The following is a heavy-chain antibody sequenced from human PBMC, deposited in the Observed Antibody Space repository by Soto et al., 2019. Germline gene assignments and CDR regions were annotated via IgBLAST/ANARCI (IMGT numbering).Heavy chain of an antibody. V-gene: IGHV5-51*01. D-gene: IGHD6-13*01. CDR3: ARAPYSSSWYAARGPKNNWFDP. CDR2: IYPGDSDT. J-gene: IGHJ5*02. Sequence: GESLKISCKGSGYSFIDYWIGWVRQVPGKGLEWMGVIYPGDSDTRYSPSFQGHVTISADKSISTAYLQWSSLKASDTAMYYCARAPYSSSWYAARGPKNNWFDPWGQGTLVTVSS. CDR1: GYSFIDYW.